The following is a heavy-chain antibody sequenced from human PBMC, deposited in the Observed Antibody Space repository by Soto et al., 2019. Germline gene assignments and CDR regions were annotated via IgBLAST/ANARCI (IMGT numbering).Heavy chain of an antibody. V-gene: IGHV1-18*01. CDR3: ARLRNIVVVVAATQGYWFDP. CDR2: ISAYNGNT. D-gene: IGHD2-15*01. CDR1: GYTFTSYG. Sequence: QVQLVQSGAEVKKPGASVKVSCKASGYTFTSYGISWVRQAPGQGLEWMGWISAYNGNTNYAQKLQGKVTMTTVTSTSTDYMELRSLRSDDTALYYCARLRNIVVVVAATQGYWFDPWGQGTLVTVSS. J-gene: IGHJ5*02.